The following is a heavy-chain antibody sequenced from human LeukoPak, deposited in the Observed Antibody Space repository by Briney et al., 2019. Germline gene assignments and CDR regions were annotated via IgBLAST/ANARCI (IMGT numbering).Heavy chain of an antibody. D-gene: IGHD6-13*01. CDR3: ARLGIVPAGIDY. J-gene: IGHJ4*02. CDR2: INPNSGGT. CDR1: GYTFTGYY. Sequence: SVKVSCKASGYTFTGYYIHWVRQAPGQGLERMGWINPNSGGTNYAQKFQGRVTMTRDTSITTAYMELSRRRYDDTALYYCARLGIVPAGIDYWGQGTLLTVSS. V-gene: IGHV1-2*02.